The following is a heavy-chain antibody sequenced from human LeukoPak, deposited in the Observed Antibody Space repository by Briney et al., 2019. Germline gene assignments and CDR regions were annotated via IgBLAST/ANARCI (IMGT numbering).Heavy chain of an antibody. D-gene: IGHD6-13*01. V-gene: IGHV3-30*01. CDR3: ARGLGQSSWSVAY. J-gene: IGHJ4*02. CDR1: GFTFSNYA. Sequence: GRSLRLSCAASGFTFSNYAMHWVRQAPGKGLEWVALISYDASNKYYADSVKGRFTISRDNSKNTLYLQMNSLRAEDTAVYYCARGLGQSSWSVAYWGQGTLVSVSS. CDR2: ISYDASNK.